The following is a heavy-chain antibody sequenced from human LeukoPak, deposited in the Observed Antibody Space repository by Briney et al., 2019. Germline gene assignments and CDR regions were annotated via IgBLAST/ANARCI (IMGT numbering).Heavy chain of an antibody. CDR3: ARDFWSGSNWFDP. V-gene: IGHV4-4*07. J-gene: IGHJ5*02. Sequence: SETLSLTCTVSGGSISSYYWSWIRQPAGKGLEWIGRIDTSGNTNYKPSLKSRVTMSVDTSKNQFSLKLSSVTAADTAVYYCARDFWSGSNWFDPWGQGTLVTVSS. CDR2: IDTSGNT. D-gene: IGHD3-3*01. CDR1: GGSISSYY.